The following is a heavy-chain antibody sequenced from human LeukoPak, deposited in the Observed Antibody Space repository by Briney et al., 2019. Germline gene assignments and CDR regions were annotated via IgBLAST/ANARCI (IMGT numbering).Heavy chain of an antibody. V-gene: IGHV1-18*01. CDR2: ISAYNGNT. CDR1: GYTFTSYG. J-gene: IGHJ4*02. D-gene: IGHD6-19*01. CDR3: ARTPISSGWLYFDY. Sequence: ASVKVSCKASGYTFTSYGISWVRQAPGQGLEWMGWISAYNGNTNYAQKLQGRVTMTTDTSTSTAYMELRSLRSDDTAVYYCARTPISSGWLYFDYWGQGTLVTVSS.